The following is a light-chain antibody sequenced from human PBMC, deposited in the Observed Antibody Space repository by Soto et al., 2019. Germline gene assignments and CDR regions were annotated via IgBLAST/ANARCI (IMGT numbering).Light chain of an antibody. V-gene: IGLV2-8*01. CDR2: DVS. CDR1: ISDVCGYNY. J-gene: IGLJ1*01. Sequence: QSVMTQPACARRFLGQSITISCTGTISDVCGYNYVSWYQQFPGKAPKLMIYDVSERPSGVPDRLSGSKSGHTASLTVSGLQAEEEADYYCRSYAVSINFYVFGTGTK. CDR3: RSYAVSINFYV.